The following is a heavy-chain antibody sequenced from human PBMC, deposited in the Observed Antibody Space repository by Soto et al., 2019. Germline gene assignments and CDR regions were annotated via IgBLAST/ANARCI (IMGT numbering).Heavy chain of an antibody. D-gene: IGHD1-26*01. J-gene: IGHJ6*02. CDR1: GGTFDNFI. CDR2: IVPMLGTP. V-gene: IGHV1-69*01. CDR3: ARNGTYSSSLSQYSGMGV. Sequence: QVQLVQSGAEVKEPGSSVRVSCKASGGTFDNFIMNWVRQTPGQGLEWMGGIVPMLGTPTYAEKFKGRVTIPATGSASTMYMEVTSLRSDDTAIYYCARNGTYSSSLSQYSGMGVWGQGTTVTVSS.